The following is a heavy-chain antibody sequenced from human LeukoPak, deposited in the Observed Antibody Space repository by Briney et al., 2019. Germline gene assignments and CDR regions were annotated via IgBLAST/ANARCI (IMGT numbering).Heavy chain of an antibody. CDR3: ARVGGGYYYSYMDV. D-gene: IGHD3-16*01. CDR2: IYYTGNT. CDR1: GGSISSSSNY. Sequence: SETLSLTCTVSGGSISSSSNYWGWIRQPPGKGLEWIGNIYYTGNTYYNPSLKSRVTISVDTSKNQFSLKLSSVTAADTAVYYCARVGGGYYYSYMDVWGKGTTVTVSS. J-gene: IGHJ6*03. V-gene: IGHV4-39*07.